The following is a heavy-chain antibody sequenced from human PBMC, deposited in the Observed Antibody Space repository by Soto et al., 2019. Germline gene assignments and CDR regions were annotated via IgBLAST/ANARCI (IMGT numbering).Heavy chain of an antibody. V-gene: IGHV3-30*18. CDR1: GFTFSSYG. CDR2: ISYDGSNK. J-gene: IGHJ4*02. D-gene: IGHD6-13*01. CDR3: AKDREGGSGQLVAH. Sequence: GGSLRLSCAASGFTFSSYGMHWVRQAPGKGLEGVAVISYDGSNKYYADSVKGRFTISRDNSKNTLYLQMNSLRAEDTAVYYCAKDREGGSGQLVAHWGQGTLVTVSS.